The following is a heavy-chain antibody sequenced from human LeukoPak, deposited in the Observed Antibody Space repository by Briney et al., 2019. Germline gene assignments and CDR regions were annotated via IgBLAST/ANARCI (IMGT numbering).Heavy chain of an antibody. CDR3: ASPGLGTWDLDY. J-gene: IGHJ4*02. D-gene: IGHD3-10*01. V-gene: IGHV3-7*01. CDR1: GFDFNNYW. CDR2: IKQDESEK. Sequence: GGSLRLSCVASGFDFNNYWMTWVRQAPGKGLEWVANIKQDESEKYYVDSVKGRFTVSRDNAKNSLYLQMDSLRVEDTAVYSCASPGLGTWDLDYWGQGTLVTVSS.